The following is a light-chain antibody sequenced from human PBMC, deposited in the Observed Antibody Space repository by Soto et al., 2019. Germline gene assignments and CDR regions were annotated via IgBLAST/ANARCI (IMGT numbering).Light chain of an antibody. J-gene: IGLJ3*02. CDR2: EVN. CDR1: SSDVGGYNS. V-gene: IGLV2-8*01. Sequence: QSSLTQPASVSASPGQSITISCTGTSSDVGGYNSVSWYQQHPGKAPRLMIYEVNKRPSGVPDRFSGSKSGYTASLTVSGLQTEDEAFYYCSSSAGIYHYLVFGGGTQLTVL. CDR3: SSSAGIYHYLV.